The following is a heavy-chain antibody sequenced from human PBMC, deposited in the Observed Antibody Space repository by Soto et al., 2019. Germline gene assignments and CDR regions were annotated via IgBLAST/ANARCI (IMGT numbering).Heavy chain of an antibody. CDR3: ARHPGSSGWSYDY. V-gene: IGHV5-51*01. CDR1: GYSFTNHW. Sequence: GESLKISRKGSGYSFTNHWIGWVRQKPGKGLEWMGIIYPGDSDARYSPSFQGQVTISADKSISTAYLQWSSLKASDTAMYYCARHPGSSGWSYDYWGQGTLVTVSS. J-gene: IGHJ4*02. CDR2: IYPGDSDA. D-gene: IGHD6-19*01.